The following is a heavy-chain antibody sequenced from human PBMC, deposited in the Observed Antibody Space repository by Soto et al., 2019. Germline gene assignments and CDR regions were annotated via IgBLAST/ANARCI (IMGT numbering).Heavy chain of an antibody. Sequence: GRSLRLSGAASGFAFTSYSMNWVRQAPGKGLEWVSSISSSSSYIYYADSVKGRFTISRDKAKNSLYLQMNSQRAEDTAVYYCASDRLRFLELLLFFEYWGQGTLVTVSS. J-gene: IGHJ4*01. D-gene: IGHD3-3*01. CDR1: GFAFTSYS. V-gene: IGHV3-21*01. CDR3: ASDRLRFLELLLFFEY. CDR2: ISSSSSYI.